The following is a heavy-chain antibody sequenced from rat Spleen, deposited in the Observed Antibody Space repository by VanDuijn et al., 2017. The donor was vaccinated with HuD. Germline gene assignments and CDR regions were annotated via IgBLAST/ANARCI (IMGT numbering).Heavy chain of an antibody. D-gene: IGHD1-2*01. CDR2: MWSGGST. V-gene: IGHV2-45*01. CDR3: ARVPFTKSGISTALDY. CDR1: GFSLTSYN. J-gene: IGHJ2*01. Sequence: QVQLKESGPGLVQPSQTLSLTCTVSGFSLTSYNVHWVRQPPGKGLEWMGAMWSGGSTDHNSALKSRLSISGDTSKSQVFLKMNSLQTDDTAIYFCARVPFTKSGISTALDYWGQGVMVTVSS.